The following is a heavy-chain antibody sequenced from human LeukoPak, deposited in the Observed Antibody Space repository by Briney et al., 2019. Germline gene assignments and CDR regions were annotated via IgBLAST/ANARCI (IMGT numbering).Heavy chain of an antibody. CDR1: GCSISSSSYY. CDR2: IYYSGST. Sequence: SETLSLTCTVSGCSISSSSYYWGWIRQPPGKGLEWIGSIYYSGSTYYNPSLKSRVTISVDTSKNQFSLKLSSVTAADTAVYYCARAGGAVALATYWGQGTLVTVSS. CDR3: ARAGGAVALATY. J-gene: IGHJ4*02. D-gene: IGHD6-19*01. V-gene: IGHV4-39*01.